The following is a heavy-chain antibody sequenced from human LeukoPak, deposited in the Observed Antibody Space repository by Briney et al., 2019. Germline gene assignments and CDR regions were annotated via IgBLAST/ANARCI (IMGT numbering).Heavy chain of an antibody. CDR2: IYTSGST. CDR1: GGSISSYY. CDR3: ARALTVTTFYYYYGMDV. D-gene: IGHD4-17*01. J-gene: IGHJ6*02. Sequence: ETLSLTCTVSGGSISSYYWSWIRQPAEKGLEWIGRIYTSGSTNYNPSLKSRVTMSVDTSKNQFSLKLSSVSAADTAVYYCARALTVTTFYYYYGMDVWGQGTTVTVSS. V-gene: IGHV4-4*07.